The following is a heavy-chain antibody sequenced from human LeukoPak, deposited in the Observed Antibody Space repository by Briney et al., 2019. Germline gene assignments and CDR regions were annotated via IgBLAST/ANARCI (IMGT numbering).Heavy chain of an antibody. V-gene: IGHV3-21*01. CDR2: MSSSSSYR. J-gene: IGHJ4*02. D-gene: IGHD6-19*01. CDR3: ARVWGIAVAGTIFYRFDY. Sequence: GGSLRLSRAASGFTFSSYSMNWVRQAPGKGLEWVSFMSSSSSYRYYADSVKGRFTISRDNAKNSLYLQMNSLRAEDTAVYYCARVWGIAVAGTIFYRFDYWGQGTLVTVSS. CDR1: GFTFSSYS.